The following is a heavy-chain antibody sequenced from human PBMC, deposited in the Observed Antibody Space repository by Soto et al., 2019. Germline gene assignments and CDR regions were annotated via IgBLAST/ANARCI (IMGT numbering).Heavy chain of an antibody. CDR2: ISSSSSYI. J-gene: IGHJ6*03. Sequence: GGSLRLSCAASGFTFSSYSMNWVRQAPGKGLEWVSSISSSSSYIYYADSVKGRFTISRDNAKNSLYLQMNSLRAEDTAVYYCARDDSDYGDYQMDVWGKGTTVTVSS. D-gene: IGHD4-17*01. CDR1: GFTFSSYS. V-gene: IGHV3-21*01. CDR3: ARDDSDYGDYQMDV.